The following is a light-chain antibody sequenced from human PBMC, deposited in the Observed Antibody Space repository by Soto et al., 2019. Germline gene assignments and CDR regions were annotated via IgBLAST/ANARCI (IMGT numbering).Light chain of an antibody. CDR1: QSISSSY. Sequence: EIVLTQSPGTLSLSPGEGAALSCRTSQSISSSYLAWYQQKPGQAPRLLIYAASSRATGIPDRFSGSGSGTDFTLTISRLEPEDFAVYYCQLYGGSRMFSFGQGTKLEIK. CDR2: AAS. J-gene: IGKJ2*01. CDR3: QLYGGSRMFS. V-gene: IGKV3-20*01.